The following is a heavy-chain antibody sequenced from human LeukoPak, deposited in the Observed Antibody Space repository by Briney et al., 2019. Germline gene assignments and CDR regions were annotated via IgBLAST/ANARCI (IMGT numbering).Heavy chain of an antibody. V-gene: IGHV3-23*01. J-gene: IGHJ4*02. D-gene: IGHD3-16*01. CDR3: AKDRGGSAYTPSDY. CDR2: ISGSDGST. CDR1: GFTFSNYA. Sequence: TGGSLRLSCAASGFTFSNYAMTWARQAPGKGLEWVSGISGSDGSTYYAAAVKGRFTISRDNSKNTLYLQMNSLRADDTAIYYCAKDRGGSAYTPSDYWGQGTLVTVSS.